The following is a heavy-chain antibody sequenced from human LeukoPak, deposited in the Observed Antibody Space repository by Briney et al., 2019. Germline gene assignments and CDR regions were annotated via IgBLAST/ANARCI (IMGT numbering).Heavy chain of an antibody. CDR3: PRGVLSSGWKYYFDY. J-gene: IGHJ4*02. CDR2: IYYSEST. D-gene: IGHD6-19*01. V-gene: IGHV4-59*01. Sequence: PSETLSLTCTVSGGSISSYYWSWIRQPPGKGLEWIGYIYYSESTNNNPSLKSRVNIAVDTSKNQFSLRLSAETTAEAAVYYCPRGVLSSGWKYYFDYWGQGTLVTVSS. CDR1: GGSISSYY.